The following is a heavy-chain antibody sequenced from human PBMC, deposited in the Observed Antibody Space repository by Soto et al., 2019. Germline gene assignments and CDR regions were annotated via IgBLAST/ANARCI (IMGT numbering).Heavy chain of an antibody. J-gene: IGHJ6*03. D-gene: IGHD3-10*01. Sequence: ASVKVSCKASGYTFTSYGISWVRQAPGQGLERIGWISAYNGNTNYAQKLQGRVTMTTDTSTSTAYMELRSLRSDDTAVYYCARVSGGLLWFGELLHYYMDVWGKGTTVTVSS. CDR1: GYTFTSYG. CDR3: ARVSGGLLWFGELLHYYMDV. CDR2: ISAYNGNT. V-gene: IGHV1-18*01.